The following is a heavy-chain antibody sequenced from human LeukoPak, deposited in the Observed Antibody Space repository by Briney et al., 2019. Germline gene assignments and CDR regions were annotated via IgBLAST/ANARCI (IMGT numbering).Heavy chain of an antibody. CDR1: GFTFSSYS. V-gene: IGHV3-30*18. Sequence: GGSLRLSCAASGFTFSSYSMNWVRQAPGKGLEWVAVISYDGSNKYYADSVKGRFTISRDNSKNTLYLQMNSLRAEDTAVYYCAKDVASSVEYFDYWGQGTLVTVSS. CDR2: ISYDGSNK. D-gene: IGHD5/OR15-5a*01. J-gene: IGHJ4*02. CDR3: AKDVASSVEYFDY.